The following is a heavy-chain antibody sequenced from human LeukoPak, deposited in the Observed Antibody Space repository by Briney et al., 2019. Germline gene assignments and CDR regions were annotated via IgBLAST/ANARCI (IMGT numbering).Heavy chain of an antibody. J-gene: IGHJ4*02. CDR2: ISGSGDTT. V-gene: IGHV3-23*01. CDR3: AKHRSEVAMAALNY. Sequence: GGSPRLSCAASGFTFSSYAMSWVRQAPGKWLEWVSAISGSGDTTYYADSVMGRFTISRDSSKNTLFLQMNSLRAEDAAIYYCAKHRSEVAMAALNYWGQGTLVTVSS. D-gene: IGHD5-24*01. CDR1: GFTFSSYA.